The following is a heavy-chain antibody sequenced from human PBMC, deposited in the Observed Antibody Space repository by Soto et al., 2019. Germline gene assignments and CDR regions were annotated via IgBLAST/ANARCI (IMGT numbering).Heavy chain of an antibody. D-gene: IGHD6-19*01. J-gene: IGHJ4*02. Sequence: ASVKVSCKVSGYTLTELSMHWVRQAPGKGLEWMGGFDPEDGETIYAQKFQGRVTMTEDTSTDTAYMELSSLRSEDTAVYYCATYRIAVAGTRFDYWGQGTLVTSPQ. CDR1: GYTLTELS. CDR3: ATYRIAVAGTRFDY. CDR2: FDPEDGET. V-gene: IGHV1-24*01.